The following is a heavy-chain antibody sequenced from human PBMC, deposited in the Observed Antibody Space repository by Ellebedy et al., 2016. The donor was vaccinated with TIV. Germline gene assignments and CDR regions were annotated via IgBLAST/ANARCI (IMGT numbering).Heavy chain of an antibody. CDR3: ARVKATGDQARGLIDA. D-gene: IGHD1-26*01. J-gene: IGHJ5*02. Sequence: MPSETLSLTCTVSGGFITSSDSYWGWIRQPPGKGLEWIATIEYSGNIYYNASLKRRVIISADISKNQFSLQVSILTAAETAVYYCARVKATGDQARGLIDAWGQGTLVTVSS. CDR2: IEYSGNI. CDR1: GGFITSSDSY. V-gene: IGHV4-39*01.